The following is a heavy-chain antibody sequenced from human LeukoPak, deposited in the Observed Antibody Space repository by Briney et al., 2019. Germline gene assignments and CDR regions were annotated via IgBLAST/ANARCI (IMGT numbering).Heavy chain of an antibody. CDR3: AAASGYYPTGWFDP. V-gene: IGHV4-39*07. Sequence: SETLSLTCTVSGGSISSSSYYWGWIRQPPGKGLEWIGSIYYSGSTCYNPSLKSRVTISVDTSKNQFSLKLSSVTAADTAVYYCAAASGYYPTGWFDPWGQGTLVTASS. CDR2: IYYSGST. J-gene: IGHJ5*02. CDR1: GGSISSSSYY. D-gene: IGHD3-22*01.